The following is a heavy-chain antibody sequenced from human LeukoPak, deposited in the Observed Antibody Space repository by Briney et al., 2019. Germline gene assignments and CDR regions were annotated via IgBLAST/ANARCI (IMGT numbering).Heavy chain of an antibody. D-gene: IGHD5-24*01. CDR2: ITSDGSST. CDR3: ARTREYYFDY. CDR1: GFTFSSYW. V-gene: IGHV3-74*01. Sequence: GGSLRLSCAASGFTFSSYWMHWVRQAPGKGLVWVSRITSDGSSTTYADSVKGRFTISRDNVKNTVYLQMNSLRAEDTAVYYCARTREYYFDYWGQGTLVTVSS. J-gene: IGHJ4*02.